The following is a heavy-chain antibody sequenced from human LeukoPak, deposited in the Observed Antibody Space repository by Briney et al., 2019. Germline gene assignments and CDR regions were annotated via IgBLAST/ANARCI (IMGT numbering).Heavy chain of an antibody. CDR1: GYTFTGYY. CDR2: INPNSGGT. J-gene: IGHJ4*02. D-gene: IGHD2-21*01. CDR3: ASVGVRGGLLY. V-gene: IGHV1-2*02. Sequence: AASVKVSCTASGYTFTGYYMHWGRQPPGQGLEWMGWINPNSGGTNYAQKFQGRVTMTRDTSISTAYMELSRLRSDDTAVYYCASVGVRGGLLYWGQGTLVTVSS.